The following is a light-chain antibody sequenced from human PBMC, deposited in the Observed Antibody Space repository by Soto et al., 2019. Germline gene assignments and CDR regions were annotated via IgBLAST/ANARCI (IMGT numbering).Light chain of an antibody. CDR2: DAS. J-gene: IGKJ5*01. V-gene: IGKV3D-20*02. CDR1: QSVSSSY. CDR3: QQRSNWPPIT. Sequence: EIVLTQSPGTLSLSPGERATLSCRASQSVSSSYLAWYQQKPGLAPRLLIYDASSRATGIPARFRGSGSGTAFTLTISRLEPEDFAIYYCQQRSNWPPITFGQGTRLEIK.